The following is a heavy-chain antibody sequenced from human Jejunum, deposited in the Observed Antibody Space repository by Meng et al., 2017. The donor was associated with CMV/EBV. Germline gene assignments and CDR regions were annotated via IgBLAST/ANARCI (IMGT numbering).Heavy chain of an antibody. Sequence: VSRVSIKSQYWSWIRQPPGKGLEWIGSIYYTGTTSYNPSLESRVIILMDTSNRQFSLKLGSVTAADTAVYYCARGSRASGGTFDYWGQGALVTVSS. J-gene: IGHJ4*02. CDR1: RVSIKSQY. CDR2: IYYTGTT. D-gene: IGHD2-15*01. V-gene: IGHV4-59*11. CDR3: ARGSRASGGTFDY.